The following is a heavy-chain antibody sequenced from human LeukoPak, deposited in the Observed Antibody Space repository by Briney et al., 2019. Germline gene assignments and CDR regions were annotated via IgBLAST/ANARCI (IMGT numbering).Heavy chain of an antibody. Sequence: ASVKVSCKASGYTSTSYDINWVRQATGQGLEWMGWMNPNSGNTGYAQKFQGRVTMTRNTSISTAYMELSSLRSEDTAVYYCARRPFGREGGRVFDYWGQGTLVTVSS. D-gene: IGHD3-10*01. CDR2: MNPNSGNT. V-gene: IGHV1-8*01. CDR3: ARRPFGREGGRVFDY. CDR1: GYTSTSYD. J-gene: IGHJ4*02.